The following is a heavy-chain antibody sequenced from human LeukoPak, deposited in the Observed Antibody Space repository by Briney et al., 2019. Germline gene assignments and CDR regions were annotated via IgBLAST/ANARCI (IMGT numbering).Heavy chain of an antibody. J-gene: IGHJ4*02. CDR1: GFTFSSYA. CDR2: ISGSGGST. Sequence: GGSLRLSCAASGFTFSSYAMSWVRQAPGKGLEWVSAISGSGGSTYYADSVKGRFTISRDNSKNTLYLQMNSLRAEDTAVYYCARDYCSSTSCLLDYWGQGTLVTVSS. CDR3: ARDYCSSTSCLLDY. D-gene: IGHD2-2*01. V-gene: IGHV3-23*01.